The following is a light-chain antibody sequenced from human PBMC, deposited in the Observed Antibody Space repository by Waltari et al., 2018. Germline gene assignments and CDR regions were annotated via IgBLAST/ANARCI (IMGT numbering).Light chain of an antibody. J-gene: IGKJ1*01. V-gene: IGKV1-39*01. Sequence: DIQMTQSPSSLSASVRDRVTITCRASQSISTYLNWYQQKPGKAPKLLIYGASNLHSGVPSRFSGSASGTDFTLTISSLQPEDYATYYCQQSFSSPWTFGQGTRV. CDR1: QSISTY. CDR3: QQSFSSPWT. CDR2: GAS.